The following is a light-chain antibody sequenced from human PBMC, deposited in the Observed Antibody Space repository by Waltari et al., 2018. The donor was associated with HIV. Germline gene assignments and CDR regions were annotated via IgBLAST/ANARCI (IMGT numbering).Light chain of an antibody. Sequence: DVQLTHSPSSLSASMRGPVTITCRASQTIVGSLSWFQQKSNKAPNLLLYVASTLQPGVQPRSRGSGSGTDFTLTIVNLQPEDFATYYCQQTFNLPLTFGGGTNV. J-gene: IGKJ4*01. CDR1: QTIVGS. V-gene: IGKV1-39*01. CDR3: QQTFNLPLT. CDR2: VAS.